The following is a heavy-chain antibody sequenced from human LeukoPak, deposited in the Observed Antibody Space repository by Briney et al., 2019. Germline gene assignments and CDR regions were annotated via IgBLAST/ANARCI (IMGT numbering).Heavy chain of an antibody. CDR2: IYYSGST. CDR3: ARDKGPLRYFDWLLLRYFDY. J-gene: IGHJ4*02. CDR1: GGSISSSSYY. V-gene: IGHV4-39*07. Sequence: PSGTLSLTCAVSGGSISSSSYYWGWIRQPPGKGLEWIGSIYYSGSTYYNPSLKSRVTISVDTSKNQFSLKLSSVTAADTAVYYCARDKGPLRYFDWLLLRYFDYWGQGTLVTVSS. D-gene: IGHD3-9*01.